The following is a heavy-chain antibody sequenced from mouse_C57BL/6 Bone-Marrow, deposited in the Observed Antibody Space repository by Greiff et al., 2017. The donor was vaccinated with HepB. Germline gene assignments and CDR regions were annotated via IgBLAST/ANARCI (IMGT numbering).Heavy chain of an antibody. Sequence: EVKLQESGGGLVKPGGSLKLSCAASGFTFSSYAMSWVRQTPEKRLEWVATISDGGSYTYYPDNVKGRFTISRDNAKNNLYLQMSHLKSEDTAMYYCARGYYGSSYWGQGTTLTVSS. CDR3: ARGYYGSSY. D-gene: IGHD1-1*01. J-gene: IGHJ2*01. CDR2: ISDGGSYT. CDR1: GFTFSSYA. V-gene: IGHV5-4*03.